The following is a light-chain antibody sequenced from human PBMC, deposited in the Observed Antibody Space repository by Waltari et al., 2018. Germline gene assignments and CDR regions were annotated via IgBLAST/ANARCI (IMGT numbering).Light chain of an antibody. J-gene: IGLJ2*01. CDR2: GDS. V-gene: IGLV1-40*01. CDR3: QSFDSSLIADVI. CDR1: SSNIGAGYD. Sequence: QSVLTQPPSVSGAPGQRITISCTGSSSNIGAGYDVHWYQPFPGTAPQPLIFGDSNRPSGVPDRCCGSKSGTSASLAITGLQAEDEADYYCQSFDSSLIADVIFGGGTKLTVL.